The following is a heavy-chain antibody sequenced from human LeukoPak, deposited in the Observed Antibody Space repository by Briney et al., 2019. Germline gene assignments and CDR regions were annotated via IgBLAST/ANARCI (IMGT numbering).Heavy chain of an antibody. Sequence: RGSLRLSCAASGFTFSSYAMSWVRQAPGKGLEWVSAISGSGGSTYYADSVKGRFTISRDNSKNTLYLQMNSLRAEDTALYLCAGGDRNGWYFYYWGQGTLVTVSS. J-gene: IGHJ4*02. CDR1: GFTFSSYA. V-gene: IGHV3-23*01. CDR2: ISGSGGST. D-gene: IGHD6-19*01. CDR3: AGGDRNGWYFYY.